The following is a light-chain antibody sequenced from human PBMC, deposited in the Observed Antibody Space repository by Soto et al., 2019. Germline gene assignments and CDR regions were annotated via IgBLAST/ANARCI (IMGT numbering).Light chain of an antibody. CDR2: GAY. V-gene: IGKV3-15*01. J-gene: IGKJ4*01. Sequence: EIVMTQSPATLSVSPGERTTLSCRASQSVGNNLAWYQQKPGQAPRLLIYGAYTRATGIPARFSGSGSGTDFTLTISSLQSEDFAVYYCQQRSNWPSLTFGGGTKVDIK. CDR3: QQRSNWPSLT. CDR1: QSVGNN.